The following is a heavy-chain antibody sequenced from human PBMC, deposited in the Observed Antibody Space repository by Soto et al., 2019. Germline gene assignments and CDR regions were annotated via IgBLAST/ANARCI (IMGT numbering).Heavy chain of an antibody. D-gene: IGHD1-26*01. CDR3: AKEDDGVGPTVYFDY. J-gene: IGHJ4*02. Sequence: GGSLRLSCAASGFTFSNYGRSWVRLAPGKGLEWVSGVSGSDGNTYYADPVKGRLTISRDNSENMLYLQMNSLRAEDTAVYYCAKEDDGVGPTVYFDYWGQGTLVTVYS. CDR1: GFTFSNYG. CDR2: VSGSDGNT. V-gene: IGHV3-23*01.